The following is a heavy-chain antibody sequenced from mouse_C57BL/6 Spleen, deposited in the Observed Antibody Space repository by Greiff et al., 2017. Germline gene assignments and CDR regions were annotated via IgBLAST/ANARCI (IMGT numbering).Heavy chain of an antibody. CDR1: GFTFSSYG. D-gene: IGHD2-4*01. J-gene: IGHJ4*01. V-gene: IGHV5-6*01. CDR2: ISSGGSYT. CDR3: ARRGDYDYAMDY. Sequence: VQLQQSGGDLVKPGGSLKLSCAASGFTFSSYGMSWVRQTPDKRLEWVATISSGGSYTYYPDSVKGRFTISRDNAKNTLYLQMSSLKSEDTAMYYCARRGDYDYAMDYWGQGTSVTVSS.